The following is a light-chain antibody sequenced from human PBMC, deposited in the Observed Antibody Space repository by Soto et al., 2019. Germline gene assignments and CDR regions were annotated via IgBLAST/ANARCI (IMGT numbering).Light chain of an antibody. CDR3: SSYTTSNTRQIV. Sequence: QYALTQPGSVSGSPGQSITISCTGTSSDVGGYNYVSWYQHHPGKAPKLIIYDVSNRPSGVSIRFSGSKSDNTASLTSSGLQREYEADYHCSSYTTSNTRQIVFGTGTKVTVL. J-gene: IGLJ1*01. V-gene: IGLV2-14*03. CDR2: DVS. CDR1: SSDVGGYNY.